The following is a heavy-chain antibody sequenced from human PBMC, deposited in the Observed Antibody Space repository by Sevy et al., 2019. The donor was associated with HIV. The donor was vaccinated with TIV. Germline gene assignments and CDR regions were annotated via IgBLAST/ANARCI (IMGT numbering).Heavy chain of an antibody. CDR2: INSDGSSL. V-gene: IGHV3-74*01. CDR3: ARPYYDILTGYFTDSFDV. Sequence: GGSLRLSCAASGFNFSSYWMHWVRQGPGKGLTWVSRINSDGSSLGYGDSVKGRFTISRDNAKNTLYLQMNSLRAEDTAVYYCARPYYDILTGYFTDSFDVWGQWTVVTVS. J-gene: IGHJ3*01. CDR1: GFNFSSYW. D-gene: IGHD3-9*01.